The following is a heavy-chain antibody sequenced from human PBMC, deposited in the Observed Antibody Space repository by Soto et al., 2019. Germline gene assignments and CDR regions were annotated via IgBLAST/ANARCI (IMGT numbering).Heavy chain of an antibody. V-gene: IGHV5-51*01. Sequence: GESLKISCNASGFSLNTYWIGWVRQKPGKGLEWMGSIFPGDSDTRYSPSFQGQVIISADRSISTAYLQWRSLKASDTAIYYCARQGRPYSGYGYYYGMDVWGQGTTVTVS. CDR3: ARQGRPYSGYGYYYGMDV. CDR1: GFSLNTYW. D-gene: IGHD5-12*01. J-gene: IGHJ6*02. CDR2: IFPGDSDT.